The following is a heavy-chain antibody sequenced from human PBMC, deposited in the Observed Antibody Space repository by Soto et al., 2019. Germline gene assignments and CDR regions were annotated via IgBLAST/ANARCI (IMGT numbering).Heavy chain of an antibody. CDR3: VGTGGSSGYSQGNNWFDP. V-gene: IGHV4-59*01. D-gene: IGHD3-22*01. Sequence: PSQTLSLACTVHRASSVSYYWSWVWKPSRKGLEWIGYIYYSGSTNYNPSLKSRVTISVDTSKNQFSLKLSSVTAADTAVYYCVGTGGSSGYSQGNNWFDPWGQGTLVTVS. CDR2: IYYSGST. CDR1: RASSVSYY. J-gene: IGHJ5*02.